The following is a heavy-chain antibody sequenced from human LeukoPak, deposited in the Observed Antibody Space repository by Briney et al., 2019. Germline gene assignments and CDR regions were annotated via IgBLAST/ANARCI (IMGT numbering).Heavy chain of an antibody. Sequence: GESLKISCKSSGYRFTSYWIGRVRQMPGKGLEWVGIIYPGDSETTYSPSSQGQVIISADKSISTAYLQWSSLKASDTAMYYCARGITIFGVVYSFDPWGQGTLVTVSS. CDR3: ARGITIFGVVYSFDP. V-gene: IGHV5-51*01. D-gene: IGHD3-3*01. CDR2: IYPGDSET. CDR1: GYRFTSYW. J-gene: IGHJ5*02.